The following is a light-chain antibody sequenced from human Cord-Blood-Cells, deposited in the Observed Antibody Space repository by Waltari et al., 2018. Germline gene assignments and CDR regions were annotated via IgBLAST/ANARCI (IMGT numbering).Light chain of an antibody. CDR3: QQYYSTLSYS. Sequence: DIVMTQSPDSLAVSLGKRATINCKSSQSVLYSSNNKNYLAWYQQKPGQPPKLLIYWASTRESGVPDRFSGSGSGTDFTLTISSLQAEDVAVYYCQQYYSTLSYSFGQGTKLEIK. CDR2: WAS. CDR1: QSVLYSSNNKNY. J-gene: IGKJ2*03. V-gene: IGKV4-1*01.